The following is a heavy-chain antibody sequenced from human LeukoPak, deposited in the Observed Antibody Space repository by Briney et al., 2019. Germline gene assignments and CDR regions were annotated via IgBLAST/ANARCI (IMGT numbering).Heavy chain of an antibody. V-gene: IGHV3-7*05. D-gene: IGHD4-11*01. J-gene: IGHJ4*02. CDR1: AFTFSSYW. Sequence: PGGSLRLSCAPSAFTFSSYWMSWVRQAPGKGLEWVANIKQDGSEKYYVDSVKGRFTISRDNAKNSLYLQMNSLRAEDTAVYYCARGSTTVTPRNFDYWGQGTLVTVSS. CDR3: ARGSTTVTPRNFDY. CDR2: IKQDGSEK.